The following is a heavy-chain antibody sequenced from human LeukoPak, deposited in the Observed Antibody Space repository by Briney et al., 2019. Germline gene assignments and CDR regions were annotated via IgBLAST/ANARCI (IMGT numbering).Heavy chain of an antibody. CDR1: GGSISSGDYY. Sequence: PSETLSLTCTVSGGSISSGDYYWSWIRQPPGKGLEWIGYIYYSGSTYYNPPLKSRVTISVDTSKNQFSLNLSSVTAADTAVYYCARGYGGNGNYYGMDVWGQGTTVTVSS. D-gene: IGHD4-23*01. CDR3: ARGYGGNGNYYGMDV. CDR2: IYYSGST. J-gene: IGHJ6*02. V-gene: IGHV4-30-4*01.